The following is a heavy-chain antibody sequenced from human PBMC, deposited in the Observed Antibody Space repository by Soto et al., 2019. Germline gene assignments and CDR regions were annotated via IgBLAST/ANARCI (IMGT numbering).Heavy chain of an antibody. J-gene: IGHJ4*02. CDR1: GGSISNFY. D-gene: IGHD2-8*01. Sequence: ETLSLTCTVPGGSISNFYWSWIRPPPGKGLEWIGYISYSGNTNYNPSLKSRVSISVDTSKNQLSLNLTSVTAADTAVYYCARAPMVLSRSYFDSWGQGTPVTVSS. CDR3: ARAPMVLSRSYFDS. CDR2: ISYSGNT. V-gene: IGHV4-59*01.